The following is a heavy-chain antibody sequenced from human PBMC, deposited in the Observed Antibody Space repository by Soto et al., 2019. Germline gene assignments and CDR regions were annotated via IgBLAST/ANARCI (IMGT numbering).Heavy chain of an antibody. V-gene: IGHV1-69*13. J-gene: IGHJ6*02. CDR1: GGAFSSYA. CDR2: IIPIFGTA. Sequence: GASVKVSCKASGGAFSSYAISWVRQAPGQGLEWMGGIIPIFGTANYAQKFQGRVTITADESTSTAYMELSSLRSEDTAVYYCASSGRRGSGSYYKFHYYYYYGMDVWGQGTTVTVSS. CDR3: ASSGRRGSGSYYKFHYYYYYGMDV. D-gene: IGHD3-10*01.